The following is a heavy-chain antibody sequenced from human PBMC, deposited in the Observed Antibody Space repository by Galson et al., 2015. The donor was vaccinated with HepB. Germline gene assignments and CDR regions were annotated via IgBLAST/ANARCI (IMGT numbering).Heavy chain of an antibody. V-gene: IGHV3-74*01. CDR3: ARGKTPATVTPFDS. CDR2: INSDGITT. Sequence: SLRLSCKASGFTFSSYWMHWVRQVPGPGLVWVSRINSDGITTNYADSVKGRFTISRDNAKNTLYLQMNSLRADDTAVYYCARGKTPATVTPFDSWGQGTLVTVSS. J-gene: IGHJ5*01. D-gene: IGHD4-11*01. CDR1: GFTFSSYW.